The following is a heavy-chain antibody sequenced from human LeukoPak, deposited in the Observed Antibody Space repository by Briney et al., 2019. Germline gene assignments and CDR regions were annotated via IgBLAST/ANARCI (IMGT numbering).Heavy chain of an antibody. CDR1: GYTFTSYD. CDR3: ARGRWSKVTGTTRNYYMDV. CDR2: MNPNSGNT. J-gene: IGHJ6*03. D-gene: IGHD1-7*01. V-gene: IGHV1-8*03. Sequence: ASAKVSCKASGYTFTSYDINWVRQATGQGLEWMGWMNPNSGNTGYAQKFQGRVTITRNTSISTAYMELSSLRSEDTAVYYRARGRWSKVTGTTRNYYMDVWGKGTTVTVSS.